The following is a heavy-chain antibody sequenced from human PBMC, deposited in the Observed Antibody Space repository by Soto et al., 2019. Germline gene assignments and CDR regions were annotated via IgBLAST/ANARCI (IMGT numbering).Heavy chain of an antibody. CDR2: IYHSGTA. J-gene: IGHJ4*02. Sequence: TLSLTCIFSVDSISSGNHQCSWIRQHPWTGLEWIGYIYHSGTAYYNPSLKSRVIMSVDTSKNQFSLNLKSVTAADTATYYCARVQHQDISTASTHRRSIEYLGQGALVNVSS. D-gene: IGHD3-9*01. CDR3: ARVQHQDISTASTHRRSIEY. V-gene: IGHV4-31*03. CDR1: VDSISSGNHQ.